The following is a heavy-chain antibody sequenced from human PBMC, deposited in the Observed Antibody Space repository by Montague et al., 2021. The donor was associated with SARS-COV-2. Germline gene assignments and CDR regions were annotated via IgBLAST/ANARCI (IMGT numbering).Heavy chain of an antibody. CDR1: GGSISNYY. D-gene: IGHD3-22*01. Sequence: SETLSLTCTVSGGSISNYYWSWIRQPPGKGLEWIGYIYYSGSTNXNPSLKGRVTISVDTSKNQFSLKLSSVTAAGTAVYYCARGMHYYDSSGYYFDYWGQGTLVTVSS. CDR3: ARGMHYYDSSGYYFDY. V-gene: IGHV4-59*01. CDR2: IYYSGST. J-gene: IGHJ4*02.